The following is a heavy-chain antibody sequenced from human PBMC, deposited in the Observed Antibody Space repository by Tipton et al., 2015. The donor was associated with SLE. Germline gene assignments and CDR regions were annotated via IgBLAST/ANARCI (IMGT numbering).Heavy chain of an antibody. CDR3: QREVSGKQLVRGGYYYYMDV. CDR2: IYTSGST. V-gene: IGHV4-61*02. D-gene: IGHD6-6*01. J-gene: IGHJ6*03. Sequence: LRLSCTVSGGSISSGSYYWSWIRQPAGKGLEWIGRIYTSGSTNYNPSLKSRVTISVDTSKNQFSLKLSSVTAADTAVYYCQREVSGKQLVRGGYYYYMDVWGKGTTVTVSS. CDR1: GGSISSGSYY.